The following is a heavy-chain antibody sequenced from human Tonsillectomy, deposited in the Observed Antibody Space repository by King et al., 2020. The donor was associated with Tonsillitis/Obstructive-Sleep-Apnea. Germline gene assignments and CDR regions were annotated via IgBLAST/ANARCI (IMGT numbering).Heavy chain of an antibody. J-gene: IGHJ6*02. Sequence: VQLVESGGGVVQPGRSLRLSCAASGFTFSIYAMHWVRQAPGKGLEWVAFISNDGSKKYYADSVKGRFTISRDNSKNTLYLQMNSLRAEDTAVYYCASDINCEFWGSDCCYGMEVWGQGTTVTASS. D-gene: IGHD3-3*01. CDR2: ISNDGSKK. V-gene: IGHV3-30*04. CDR3: ASDINCEFWGSDCCYGMEV. CDR1: GFTFSIYA.